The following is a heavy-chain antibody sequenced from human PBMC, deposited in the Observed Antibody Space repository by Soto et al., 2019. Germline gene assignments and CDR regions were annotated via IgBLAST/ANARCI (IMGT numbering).Heavy chain of an antibody. V-gene: IGHV6-1*01. D-gene: IGHD5-12*01. CDR1: GDSVSSNSAA. Sequence: KQSQTLSLTCAISGDSVSSNSAAWNWIRQSPSRGLEWLGRTYYRSKWYNDYAVSVKSRITINPDTSKNQFSLQLNSVTPEDTAVYYCARDARGNGPSWWLRFQADYYYYMDVWGKGTTVTVSS. CDR2: TYYRSKWYN. CDR3: ARDARGNGPSWWLRFQADYYYYMDV. J-gene: IGHJ6*03.